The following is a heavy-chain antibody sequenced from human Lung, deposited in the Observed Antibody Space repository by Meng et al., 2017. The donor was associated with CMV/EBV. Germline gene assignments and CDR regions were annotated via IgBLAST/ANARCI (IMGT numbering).Heavy chain of an antibody. CDR3: AKSSDNGWSS. CDR1: GYSFSGFY. D-gene: IGHD6-19*01. Sequence: VQLVQSGAEVKRPGASVKISCQASGYSFSGFYLNWAGQAPGHGLGWLGTVNPISDDPPLAQKFEGRITVNRGANINTAFMELTRLRPDDTAVYYCAKSSDNGWSSWGPGTLVTVSS. J-gene: IGHJ4*01. V-gene: IGHV1-2*02. CDR2: VNPISDDP.